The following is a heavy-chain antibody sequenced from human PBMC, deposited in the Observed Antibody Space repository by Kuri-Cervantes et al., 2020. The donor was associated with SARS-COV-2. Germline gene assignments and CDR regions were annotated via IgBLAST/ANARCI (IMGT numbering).Heavy chain of an antibody. J-gene: IGHJ4*02. V-gene: IGHV4-34*01. Sequence: GSLRLSCAVYGGSFSGYYWSWIRQPPGKGLEWIGEINHSGSTNYNPSLKSRVTISVDTSKNQFSLKLSSVTAADTAVYYCARAVKRFDYWGQETLVTVSS. CDR1: GGSFSGYY. D-gene: IGHD2/OR15-2a*01. CDR2: INHSGST. CDR3: ARAVKRFDY.